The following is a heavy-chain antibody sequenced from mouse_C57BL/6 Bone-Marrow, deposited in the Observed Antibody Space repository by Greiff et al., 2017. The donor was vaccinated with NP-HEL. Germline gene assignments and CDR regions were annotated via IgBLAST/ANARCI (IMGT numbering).Heavy chain of an antibody. CDR2: IYPGSGNT. J-gene: IGHJ4*01. CDR1: GYSFTSYY. V-gene: IGHV1-66*01. CDR3: AREEGYYDYQYYYAMDY. D-gene: IGHD2-4*01. Sequence: VQLQQSGPELVKPGASVKISCKASGYSFTSYYIHWVKQRPGQGLEWIGWIYPGSGNTKYNEKFKGKATLTADTSSSTAYMQLSSLTSEDSAVYYCAREEGYYDYQYYYAMDYWGQGTSVTVSS.